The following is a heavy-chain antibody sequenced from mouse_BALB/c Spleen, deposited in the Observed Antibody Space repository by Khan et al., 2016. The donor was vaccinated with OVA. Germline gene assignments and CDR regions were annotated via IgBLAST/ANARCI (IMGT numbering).Heavy chain of an antibody. Sequence: EVELVESGGGLVQPGGSRKLSCAASGFTFSSYGVHWVRQAPERGLEWVAYISGDSTTTYYADTVKDRFTISRDNPKNTLFLQMTSLMSEDTAKYYCATSYFYGYYFDYWGPGTTLTVSS. D-gene: IGHD1-1*01. CDR3: ATSYFYGYYFDY. CDR2: ISGDSTTT. V-gene: IGHV5-17*02. CDR1: GFTFSSYG. J-gene: IGHJ2*01.